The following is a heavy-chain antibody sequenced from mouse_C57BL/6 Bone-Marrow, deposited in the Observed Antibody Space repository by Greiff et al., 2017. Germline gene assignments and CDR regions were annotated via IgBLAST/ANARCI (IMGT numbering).Heavy chain of an antibody. Sequence: QVHLQQSGAELVKPGASVKLSCKASGYTFTSYWMHWVKQRPGHGLEWIGMIHPNSGSTNYNEKFKSKATLTVDKSSSTAYMQLSSLTSEDSAVYYCARLVYDGFYWGQGTLVTVSA. CDR1: GYTFTSYW. CDR3: ARLVYDGFY. V-gene: IGHV1-64*01. CDR2: IHPNSGST. J-gene: IGHJ3*01. D-gene: IGHD2-3*01.